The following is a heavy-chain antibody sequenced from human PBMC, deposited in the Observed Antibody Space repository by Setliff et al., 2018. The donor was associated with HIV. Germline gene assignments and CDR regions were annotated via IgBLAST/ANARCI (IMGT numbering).Heavy chain of an antibody. CDR3: ARESPSSSWFYFDF. V-gene: IGHV4-38-2*02. CDR1: GSSISNGYY. J-gene: IGHJ4*02. D-gene: IGHD6-13*01. CDR2: IYHSGST. Sequence: SETLSLTCAVSGSSISNGYYWGWIRQPPGKGLEWIGSIYHSGSTYYNPSLKSRVTISVDTSKNQFSLKLSFVTAADTAVYYCARESPSSSWFYFDFWGQGTLVTVSS.